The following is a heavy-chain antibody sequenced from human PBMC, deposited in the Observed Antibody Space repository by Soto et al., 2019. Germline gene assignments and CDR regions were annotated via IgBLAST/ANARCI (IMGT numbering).Heavy chain of an antibody. J-gene: IGHJ4*02. V-gene: IGHV4-30-4*01. Sequence: QVQLQESGPGLVKPSQTLSLTCTVSGGSISSGNYYWSWIRQPPGKGLEWIGFISYSGSTYYHASLKSRVTIAVDTSKNQFSLNLSFVTAADTAVYYCATMGTPATGLYYFDYWGQGTLVTVSS. CDR2: ISYSGST. CDR1: GGSISSGNYY. CDR3: ATMGTPATGLYYFDY. D-gene: IGHD1-7*01.